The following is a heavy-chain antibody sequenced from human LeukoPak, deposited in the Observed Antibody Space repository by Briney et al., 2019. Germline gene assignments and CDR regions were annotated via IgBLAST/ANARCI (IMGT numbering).Heavy chain of an antibody. Sequence: QTGKSLRLSCAASGFTFSSYAMHWVRQAPGKGLEWVAVISYDGSNKYYADSVKGRFTISRDNSKNTLYLQMNSLRAEDTAVYYCARESGWGLPHAFDFWGQGTMVAVSS. CDR3: ARESGWGLPHAFDF. CDR2: ISYDGSNK. D-gene: IGHD3-3*01. V-gene: IGHV3-30-3*01. J-gene: IGHJ3*01. CDR1: GFTFSSYA.